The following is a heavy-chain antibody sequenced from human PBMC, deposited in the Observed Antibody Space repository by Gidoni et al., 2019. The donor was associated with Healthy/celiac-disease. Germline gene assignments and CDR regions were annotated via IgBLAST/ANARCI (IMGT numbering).Heavy chain of an antibody. D-gene: IGHD2-15*01. CDR2: IYYSGST. J-gene: IGHJ4*02. Sequence: QLQLQESGPGLVKPSETLSLTCTVSGGSISSSSYYWGWIRQPPGKGLEWIGSIYYSGSTYYNPSLKSRVTISVDTSKNQFSLKLSSVTAADTAVYYCASPRGPYCSGGSCLPIDYWGQGTLVTVSS. V-gene: IGHV4-39*07. CDR1: GGSISSSSYY. CDR3: ASPRGPYCSGGSCLPIDY.